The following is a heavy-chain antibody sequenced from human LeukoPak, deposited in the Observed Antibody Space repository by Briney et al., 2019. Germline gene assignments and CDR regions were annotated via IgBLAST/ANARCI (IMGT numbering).Heavy chain of an antibody. D-gene: IGHD1/OR15-1a*01. CDR1: GYSFTIYG. CDR3: ARGWNSSPRDF. CDR2: ISAYNGNT. Sequence: ASVKVSCKASGYSFTIYGISWVRQAPGQGLEWMGWISAYNGNTNYAQKFQVSVTRTRDTSISTAYMELSSLRFDDTAVYYCARGWNSSPRDFWGQGTLVTVSS. J-gene: IGHJ4*02. V-gene: IGHV1-18*01.